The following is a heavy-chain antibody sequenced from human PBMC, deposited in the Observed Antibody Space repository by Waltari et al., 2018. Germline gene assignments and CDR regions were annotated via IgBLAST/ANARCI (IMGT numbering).Heavy chain of an antibody. CDR3: ARSAPSPHYDFWSDYSPDYFYMDV. CDR2: VYYSGST. D-gene: IGHD3-3*01. Sequence: QVRLQESGPGLVKPSETLSLTCTVSDDYMRSYYWSWVRQPPGKGLEWVGHVYYSGSTTYNPSLESRVTISVDSSKTHVSLRLTSVTAADAGIYFCARSAPSPHYDFWSDYSPDYFYMDVWGKGTTVSVSS. J-gene: IGHJ6*03. V-gene: IGHV4-59*08. CDR1: DDYMRSYY.